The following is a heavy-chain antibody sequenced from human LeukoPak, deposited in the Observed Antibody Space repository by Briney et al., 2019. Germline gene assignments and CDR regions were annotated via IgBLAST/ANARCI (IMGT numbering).Heavy chain of an antibody. V-gene: IGHV3-30*18. CDR2: ISYDGSNK. D-gene: IGHD4-17*01. CDR3: AKAGGPDYGDYFTYFDY. Sequence: TGGSLRLSCAASGFTFSSYGMHWVRQAPGKGLEWVAVISYDGSNKYYADSVKGRFTISRDNSKNTLYLQMNSLRAEDTAVYYCAKAGGPDYGDYFTYFDYWGQGTLVTVSS. CDR1: GFTFSSYG. J-gene: IGHJ4*02.